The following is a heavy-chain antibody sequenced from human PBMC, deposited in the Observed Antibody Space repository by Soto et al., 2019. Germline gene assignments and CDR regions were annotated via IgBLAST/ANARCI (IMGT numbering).Heavy chain of an antibody. CDR2: ISGRGDST. J-gene: IGHJ6*02. CDR1: GFTFTTFA. V-gene: IGHV3-23*01. Sequence: EVQLLESGGGLVQPGGSLRLSCAASGFTFTTFAMTWVRQAPGKGLEWISAISGRGDSTYYVDSVRGRFTISRDNSKNTLYLQMSSLRAEGTAVYYCASQYYYGAGSYLDDMDVWGQGTTVTVSS. CDR3: ASQYYYGAGSYLDDMDV. D-gene: IGHD3-10*01.